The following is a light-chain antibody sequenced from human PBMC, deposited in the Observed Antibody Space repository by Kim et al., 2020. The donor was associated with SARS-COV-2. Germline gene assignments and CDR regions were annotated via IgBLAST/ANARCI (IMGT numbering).Light chain of an antibody. V-gene: IGKV3-11*01. CDR2: DAS. J-gene: IGKJ4*01. CDR3: QQRSNWPSLT. Sequence: YPGKRATLSCRASQSVSSYLAWYKQRPGQAPRLLSYDASNRATGIPARFSGSGSGTDFILTISSLEPEDFAVYYCQQRSNWPSLTFGGGTKVDIK. CDR1: QSVSSY.